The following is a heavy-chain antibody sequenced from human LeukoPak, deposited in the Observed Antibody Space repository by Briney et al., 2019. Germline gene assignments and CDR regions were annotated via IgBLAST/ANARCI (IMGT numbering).Heavy chain of an antibody. Sequence: ASETLSLTCTVSGGSISSYYWSWIRQPPGKGLEWIGYIYYSGSTNYNPSLKSRVTISVDTSKNQFSLKLSSVTAADTAVYYCARGSYSSWFDPWGQGTLVTVSS. CDR3: ARGSYSSWFDP. CDR2: IYYSGST. J-gene: IGHJ5*02. D-gene: IGHD6-13*01. V-gene: IGHV4-59*01. CDR1: GGSISSYY.